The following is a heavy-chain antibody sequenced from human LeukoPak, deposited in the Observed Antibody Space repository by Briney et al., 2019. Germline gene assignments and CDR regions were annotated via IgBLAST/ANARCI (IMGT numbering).Heavy chain of an antibody. D-gene: IGHD5-24*01. CDR3: ARGDGYSAQRPFDY. Sequence: PSGTLSLTCAVSGGSISSSNWWSWVRQPPGKGLEWIGEIHHSGSTNYNPSLKSRVTISVDKSKNQFSLKLSSVTAADTAVYYCARGDGYSAQRPFDYWGQGTLVTVSS. J-gene: IGHJ4*02. CDR1: GGSISSSNW. CDR2: IHHSGST. V-gene: IGHV4-4*02.